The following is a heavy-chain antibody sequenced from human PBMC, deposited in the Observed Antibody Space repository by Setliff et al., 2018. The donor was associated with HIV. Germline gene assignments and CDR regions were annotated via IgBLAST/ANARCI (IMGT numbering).Heavy chain of an antibody. J-gene: IGHJ6*02. Sequence: SETLSLTCSVSGGSINRGSHYCTWLRQAAGKGLEWIGHFYTSGTTNYNPSLESRVTISVDTSKNQFSLKLSSVTAADAAVYYCGTAMYYYYGLDVWGQEIRVTVSS. CDR2: FYTSGTT. D-gene: IGHD2-2*01. V-gene: IGHV4-61*09. CDR3: GTAMYYYYGLDV. CDR1: GGSINRGSHY.